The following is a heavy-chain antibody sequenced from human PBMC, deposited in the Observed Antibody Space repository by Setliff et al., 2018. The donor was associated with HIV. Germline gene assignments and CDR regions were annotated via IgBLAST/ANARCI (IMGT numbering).Heavy chain of an antibody. V-gene: IGHV4-38-2*02. CDR2: IYHSGIT. CDR1: GYYSSSGYY. J-gene: IGHJ3*02. D-gene: IGHD1-26*01. Sequence: PSETLSLTCTVSGYYSSSGYYCAWIRQPPGKGLEWIGSIYHSGITYYNPSLNSRVTISVDTSKNQFSLKVSSVTAADTAGYYCARERVGSRHAAFETRGQGTMVTV. CDR3: ARERVGSRHAAFET.